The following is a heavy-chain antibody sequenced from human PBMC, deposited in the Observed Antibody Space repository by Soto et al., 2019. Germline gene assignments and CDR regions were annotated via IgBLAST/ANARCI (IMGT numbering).Heavy chain of an antibody. V-gene: IGHV4-34*01. D-gene: IGHD2-21*02. CDR3: ARIEGGNSVRVDY. J-gene: IGHJ4*02. Sequence: SETLSLTCAVYGGSFSGYYWSWIRQPPGKGLEWIGEINHSGSTNYNPSLKSRVTISVDTSKNQFSLKLSSVTAADTAVYYCARIEGGNSVRVDYWGQGTLVTVSS. CDR2: INHSGST. CDR1: GGSFSGYY.